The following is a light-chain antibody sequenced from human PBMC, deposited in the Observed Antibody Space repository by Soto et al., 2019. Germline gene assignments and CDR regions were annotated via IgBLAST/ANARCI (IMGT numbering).Light chain of an antibody. Sequence: EVVMTQSPATLSVFPGERVTLSCGASQSVSTSLAWYQQKPGQAPSLLIYSASTRASGIPARFSGSGSGTEFTLTITSLESEDFAVYYCQQYINGYTFGQGTKLEIK. CDR2: SAS. J-gene: IGKJ2*01. V-gene: IGKV3-15*01. CDR1: QSVSTS. CDR3: QQYINGYT.